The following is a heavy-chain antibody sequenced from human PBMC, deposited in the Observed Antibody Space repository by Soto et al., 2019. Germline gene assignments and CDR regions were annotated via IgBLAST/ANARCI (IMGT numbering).Heavy chain of an antibody. CDR1: GDSFTGFW. CDR2: IYPRDSDT. D-gene: IGHD6-19*01. J-gene: IGHJ4*02. Sequence: GESLKISCKVSGDSFTGFWIGWVRQMPGKGLEWLGSIYPRDSDTRYSPSFQGQVTISADKSLSTAYLQWNSLQASDTAIYYCARQHPLDSRVWFTWGQGTLVTV. V-gene: IGHV5-51*01. CDR3: ARQHPLDSRVWFT.